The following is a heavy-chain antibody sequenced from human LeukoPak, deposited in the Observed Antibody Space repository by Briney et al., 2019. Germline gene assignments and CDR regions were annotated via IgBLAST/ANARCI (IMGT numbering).Heavy chain of an antibody. D-gene: IGHD6-13*01. CDR2: INHSGST. Sequence: SETLSLTCAVYGGSFSGYYWSWIRQPPGKGLEWIGEINHSGSTNYNPSLKSRVTISVGTSKNQFSLKLSSVTAADTAVYYCARGQQQLVDYWGQGTLVTVSS. J-gene: IGHJ4*02. V-gene: IGHV4-34*01. CDR1: GGSFSGYY. CDR3: ARGQQQLVDY.